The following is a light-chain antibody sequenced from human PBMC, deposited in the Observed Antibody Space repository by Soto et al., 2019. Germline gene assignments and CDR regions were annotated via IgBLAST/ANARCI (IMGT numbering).Light chain of an antibody. Sequence: EILMTQSPGTLSVSPGERATLSCRARQSVSSNLAWYQQKPGQAPRLLIYGASTRATGIPARFSGSGSGTEFTLTISSLQSEDFAVYYCQQYNNWPRVFGQGTKLEIK. CDR2: GAS. CDR1: QSVSSN. V-gene: IGKV3-15*01. CDR3: QQYNNWPRV. J-gene: IGKJ2*01.